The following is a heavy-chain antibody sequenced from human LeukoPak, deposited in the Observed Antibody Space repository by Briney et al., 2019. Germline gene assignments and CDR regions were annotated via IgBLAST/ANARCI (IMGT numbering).Heavy chain of an antibody. CDR3: ARAAGSGSYYSFGY. CDR2: LNWNGGST. V-gene: IGHV3-20*04. CDR1: GFTFDDYG. D-gene: IGHD3-10*01. J-gene: IGHJ4*02. Sequence: GGSLRLSCAASGFTFDDYGMNWVRQAPGKGLEWVSGLNWNGGSTGYADSVKGRFTIFRDNAKNSLYLQMNSLRAEDTALYYCARAAGSGSYYSFGYWGQGTLVTVSS.